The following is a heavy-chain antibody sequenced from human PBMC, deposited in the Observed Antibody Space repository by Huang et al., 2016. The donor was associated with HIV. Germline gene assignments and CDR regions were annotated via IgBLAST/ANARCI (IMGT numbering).Heavy chain of an antibody. J-gene: IGHJ2*01. D-gene: IGHD1-26*01. V-gene: IGHV1-18*01. CDR3: ARGISGNYVDWYFDL. CDR1: GYTFTRYG. CDR2: ISGYKGNT. Sequence: QVQLVQSGAEVKKPGASVKVSCKASGYTFTRYGISWVRQAPGQGLEWKGWISGYKGNTHYAQNLQGRGTMTTDTATSTAYMELRSLRADDTAVYYCARGISGNYVDWYFDLWGRGTLVTVSS.